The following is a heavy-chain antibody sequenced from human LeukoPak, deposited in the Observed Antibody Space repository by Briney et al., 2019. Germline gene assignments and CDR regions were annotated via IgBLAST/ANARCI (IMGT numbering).Heavy chain of an antibody. CDR3: ARGPYYSDRSGYYLNPFDY. D-gene: IGHD3-22*01. CDR1: GFTFSNYG. CDR2: IWYDGSNK. J-gene: IGHJ4*02. V-gene: IGHV3-33*01. Sequence: PGGSLRLSCAASGFTFSNYGMHWVRQAPGKGLEWVAVIWYDGSNKYYGDSVRGRFTIARDNSKNTLYLQMNSLRAEDTAVYYCARGPYYSDRSGYYLNPFDYWGQGTLVTVAS.